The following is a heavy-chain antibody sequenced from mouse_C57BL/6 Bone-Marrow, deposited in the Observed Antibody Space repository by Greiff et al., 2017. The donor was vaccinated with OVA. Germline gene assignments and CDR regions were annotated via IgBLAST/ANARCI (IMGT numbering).Heavy chain of an antibody. J-gene: IGHJ3*01. CDR1: GFTFSSYA. D-gene: IGHD2-2*01. V-gene: IGHV5-4*01. CDR3: AGSMVTTGSFAY. Sequence: EVQGVESGGGLVKPGGSLKLSCAASGFTFSSYAMSWVRQTPEKRLEWVATISDGGSSTYFPTNVKGRFTISRDNAKNNLYLQMSHLKSEDTAMYYCAGSMVTTGSFAYWGQGTLVTVSA. CDR2: ISDGGSST.